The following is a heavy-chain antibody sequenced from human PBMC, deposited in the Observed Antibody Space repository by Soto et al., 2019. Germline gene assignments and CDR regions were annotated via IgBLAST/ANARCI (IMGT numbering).Heavy chain of an antibody. V-gene: IGHV3-23*01. CDR1: GFTFYRYA. D-gene: IGHD3-10*01. Sequence: PGGSLRLSCAASGFTFYRYAMSWVRQAPGKGLEWVSAISDSGGSTYYADSVKGRFTISRDNSKNTLYLQMSSLTAEDTALYYCAKDLYGNRPKVVGMDVCGQGTTVTVSS. CDR3: AKDLYGNRPKVVGMDV. CDR2: ISDSGGST. J-gene: IGHJ6*02.